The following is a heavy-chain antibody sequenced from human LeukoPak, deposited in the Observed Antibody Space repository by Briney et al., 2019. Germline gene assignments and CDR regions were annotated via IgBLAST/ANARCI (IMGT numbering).Heavy chain of an antibody. D-gene: IGHD3-3*01. CDR2: INPNSGGT. CDR3: ARDSITYYDFWSGYSPFDY. Sequence: ASVKVSCKASGYTFTGYYMHWVRQAPGQGLEWMGWINPNSGGTNYAQKFQGRDTMTRDTSISTAYMELSRLRSDDTAVYYCARDSITYYDFWSGYSPFDYWGQGTLVTVSS. CDR1: GYTFTGYY. V-gene: IGHV1-2*02. J-gene: IGHJ4*02.